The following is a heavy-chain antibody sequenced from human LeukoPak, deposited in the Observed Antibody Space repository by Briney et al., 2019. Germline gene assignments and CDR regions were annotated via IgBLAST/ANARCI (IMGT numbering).Heavy chain of an antibody. V-gene: IGHV4-39*07. Sequence: SETLSLTCTVSGGSLSSSSYYWGWIRQPPGKGLEWLGSIYYSGSTYYNPSLKSRVTISVDTSKNQFSLKLSSVNAADTAVFHCARGGYYGSANDFRFDPWGQGTLVTVSS. CDR2: IYYSGST. D-gene: IGHD3-10*01. CDR3: ARGGYYGSANDFRFDP. J-gene: IGHJ5*02. CDR1: GGSLSSSSYY.